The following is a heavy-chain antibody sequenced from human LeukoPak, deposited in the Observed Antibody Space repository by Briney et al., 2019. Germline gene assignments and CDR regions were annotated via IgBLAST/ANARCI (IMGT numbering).Heavy chain of an antibody. CDR1: GYRFNAYW. CDR3: ARPIITSYYGSRGYDAFDV. J-gene: IGHJ3*01. CDR2: IYRDDSDT. D-gene: IGHD3-22*01. Sequence: RGESLKISCKCSGYRFNAYWIAWVRQMPGKGLEWMGIIYRDDSDTRYSPSFQGQVTISADKSVRTAYLQWSSLKASDTAMYYCARPIITSYYGSRGYDAFDVWGQGTMVTVSS. V-gene: IGHV5-51*01.